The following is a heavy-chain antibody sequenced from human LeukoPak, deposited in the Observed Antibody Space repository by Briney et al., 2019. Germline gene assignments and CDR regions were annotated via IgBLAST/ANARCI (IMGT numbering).Heavy chain of an antibody. Sequence: SGGSLRLSCAASGFTFDDYGMNWVRQAPGKGLEWVFGLNWNGDSTGYADSVKGRFTISRDNAKNSLYLQMNSLRSEDTAVYYCARVERAARGIFDYWGQGTLVTVSS. V-gene: IGHV3-20*04. CDR2: LNWNGDST. J-gene: IGHJ4*02. CDR3: ARVERAARGIFDY. CDR1: GFTFDDYG. D-gene: IGHD2-15*01.